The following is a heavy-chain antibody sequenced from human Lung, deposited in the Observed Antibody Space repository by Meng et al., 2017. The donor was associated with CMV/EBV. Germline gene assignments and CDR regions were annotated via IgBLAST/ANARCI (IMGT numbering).Heavy chain of an antibody. V-gene: IGHV4-38-2*02. CDR1: GSSIRPGYY. CDR3: ARVKGTTGPAYYFDY. D-gene: IGHD4-11*01. Sequence: SETXSLTCSVSGSSIRPGYYWAWVRQPPGKGLEWIGSIFHSGTTYYNPSLKSRVTVSVDTSSSQFFLRLSSVTATDTAVYYCARVKGTTGPAYYFDYWGRGXLVTVSS. J-gene: IGHJ4*02. CDR2: IFHSGTT.